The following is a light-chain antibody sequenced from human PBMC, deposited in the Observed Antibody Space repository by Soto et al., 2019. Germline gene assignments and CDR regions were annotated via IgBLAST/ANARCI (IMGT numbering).Light chain of an antibody. Sequence: QTVVTQEPSLTVSPGGTVTLTCASSTGAVTSGYYPNWFQQKPGQAPRSLIYSASKKHSWTPARFSGSLLGGKAALTLSGVLPEDEADYYCQLFFGGAVTFGGGTKLTVL. CDR1: TGAVTSGYY. V-gene: IGLV7-43*01. CDR3: QLFFGGAVT. J-gene: IGLJ2*01. CDR2: SAS.